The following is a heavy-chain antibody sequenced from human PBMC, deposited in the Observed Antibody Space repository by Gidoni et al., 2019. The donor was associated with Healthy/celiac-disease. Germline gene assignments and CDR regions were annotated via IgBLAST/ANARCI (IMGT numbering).Heavy chain of an antibody. CDR3: AKAAGLYDFVDDAFDI. V-gene: IGHV3-23*01. D-gene: IGHD3-3*01. J-gene: IGHJ3*02. Sequence: GRFTISRDNSKNTLYLQMNSLRAEDTAVYYCAKAAGLYDFVDDAFDIWGQGTMVTVSS.